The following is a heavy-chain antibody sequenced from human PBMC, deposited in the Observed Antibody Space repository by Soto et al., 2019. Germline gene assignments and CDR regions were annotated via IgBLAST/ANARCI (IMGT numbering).Heavy chain of an antibody. V-gene: IGHV3-21*01. Sequence: PGGSLRLSCAASGFTFSSYSMNWVRQAPGKGLEWVSSISSSSSYIYYADSVKGRFTISRDNAKNSLYLQMNGLRAEDTAVYYCATLAARRGADDYWGQGTLVTVSS. D-gene: IGHD6-6*01. CDR2: ISSSSSYI. CDR1: GFTFSSYS. CDR3: ATLAARRGADDY. J-gene: IGHJ4*02.